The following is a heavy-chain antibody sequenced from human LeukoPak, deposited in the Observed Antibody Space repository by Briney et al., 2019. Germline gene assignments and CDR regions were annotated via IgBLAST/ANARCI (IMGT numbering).Heavy chain of an antibody. CDR2: INHSGST. Sequence: PSETLSLTCAVYGGSFSGYYWSWIRQPPGKGLEWIGEINHSGSTNYNPSLKSRVTISVDTSKNQFSLKLSSVTAADTAVYYCARAPICSYWGQGTLVTVSS. CDR3: ARAPICSY. D-gene: IGHD3-10*02. V-gene: IGHV4-34*01. CDR1: GGSFSGYY. J-gene: IGHJ4*02.